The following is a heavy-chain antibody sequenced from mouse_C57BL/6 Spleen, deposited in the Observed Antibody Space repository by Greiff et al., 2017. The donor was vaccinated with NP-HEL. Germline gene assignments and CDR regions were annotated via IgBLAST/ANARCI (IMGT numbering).Heavy chain of an antibody. CDR1: GYSITSGYY. CDR3: ARKTGDGYDGHWYVDV. CDR2: ISYDGSN. J-gene: IGHJ1*03. D-gene: IGHD2-2*01. V-gene: IGHV3-6*01. Sequence: EVQLQQSGPGLVKPSQSLSLTCSVTGYSITSGYYWNWIRQFPGNKLEWMGYISYDGSNNYNPSLKNRISITRDTSKNQFFLKLNSVTTEDTATYYCARKTGDGYDGHWYVDVWGTGTTVTVSS.